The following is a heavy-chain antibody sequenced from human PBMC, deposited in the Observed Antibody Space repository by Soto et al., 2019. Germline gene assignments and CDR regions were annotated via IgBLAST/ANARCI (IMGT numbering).Heavy chain of an antibody. CDR2: ISSSSSTI. CDR1: GFTFSSYS. D-gene: IGHD5-12*01. CDR3: ARDLVIRYSGWDPHWFDP. Sequence: GGSLRLSCAASGFTFSSYSMNWVRQAPGKGLEWVSYISSSSSTIYYADSVKGRFTISRDNAKNSLYLQMNSLRAEDTAVYYCARDLVIRYSGWDPHWFDPWGQGTLVTVSS. J-gene: IGHJ5*02. V-gene: IGHV3-48*01.